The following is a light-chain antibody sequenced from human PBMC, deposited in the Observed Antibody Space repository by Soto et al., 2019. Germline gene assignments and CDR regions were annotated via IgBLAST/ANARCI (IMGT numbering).Light chain of an antibody. CDR3: LQYYDWPKT. J-gene: IGKJ1*01. V-gene: IGKV3-15*01. CDR1: QSVDNK. Sequence: ERVMTQSPAALSVSLGERATLSCRASQSVDNKLAWYQFKPGQAPRLLIYGASTRATGVPTRFSGSGSGTEFTLTIGSLQSEDFAVYYCLQYYDWPKTFGQGTEVEIK. CDR2: GAS.